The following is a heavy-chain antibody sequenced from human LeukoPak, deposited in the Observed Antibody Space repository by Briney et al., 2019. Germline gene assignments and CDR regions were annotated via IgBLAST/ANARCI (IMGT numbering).Heavy chain of an antibody. J-gene: IGHJ6*02. CDR2: IYSGGST. D-gene: IGHD4-17*01. CDR3: ASTSVTTGPYYYCYGMDV. V-gene: IGHV3-66*01. CDR1: GFTVSTTY. Sequence: GGSLRLSCAASGFTVSTTYMSWVRQAPGKGLDWVSVIYSGGSTSSADSVKGRFTISRDNSKNTLYLQMTSLRAEDTAVYYCASTSVTTGPYYYCYGMDVWGQGTTVTVSS.